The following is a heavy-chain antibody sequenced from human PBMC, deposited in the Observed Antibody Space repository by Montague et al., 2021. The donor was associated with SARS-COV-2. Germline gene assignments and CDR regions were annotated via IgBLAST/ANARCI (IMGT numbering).Heavy chain of an antibody. Sequence: VSPGASLSSDSLSWHWIRQSPSRGLEWLASTYYRSKWXNDSAPSVSGRATVKPDTSRNQFSLHLDSVTPEDMALYFCARKMDSSFDVWGKGTMVIVSS. CDR1: GASLSSDSLS. CDR3: ARKMDSSFDV. V-gene: IGHV6-1*01. D-gene: IGHD2-2*03. J-gene: IGHJ3*01. CDR2: TYYRSKWXN.